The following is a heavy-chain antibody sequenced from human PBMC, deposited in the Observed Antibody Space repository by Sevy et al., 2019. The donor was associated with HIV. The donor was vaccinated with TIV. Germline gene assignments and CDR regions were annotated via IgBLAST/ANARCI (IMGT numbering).Heavy chain of an antibody. Sequence: GGSLRLSCVGSGISISSHWMNWVRQSPGKGLEWVANINQDGSEIYYVDSVKGRFTISRDNAKNSGYLQMNSLRAEDTAVYYCARDLPPSATTVAHFDCWGQGTLVTVSS. CDR1: GISISSHW. V-gene: IGHV3-7*01. CDR2: INQDGSEI. CDR3: ARDLPPSATTVAHFDC. J-gene: IGHJ4*02. D-gene: IGHD4-17*01.